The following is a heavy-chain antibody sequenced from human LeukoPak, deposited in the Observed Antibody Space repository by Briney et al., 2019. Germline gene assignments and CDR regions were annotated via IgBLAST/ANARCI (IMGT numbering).Heavy chain of an antibody. V-gene: IGHV1-2*02. D-gene: IGHD1-14*01. J-gene: IGHJ6*02. CDR2: INPNSGGT. CDR3: VRDGNMDV. Sequence: ASVKVSCKASGYTATGYYMHWVRQAPGQGLEWMGWINPNSGGTNYAQKFQGRVTMTRDTSISTAYMEVSSLRSDDTAVYYCVRDGNMDVWGQGTTVTVSS. CDR1: GYTATGYY.